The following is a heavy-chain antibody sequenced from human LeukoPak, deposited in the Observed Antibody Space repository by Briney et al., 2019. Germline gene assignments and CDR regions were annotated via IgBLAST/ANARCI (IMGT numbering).Heavy chain of an antibody. J-gene: IGHJ4*02. CDR2: VSYDGTYT. V-gene: IGHV3-30*04. CDR1: GFTFSSHA. CDR3: ARDRGYCTGGTCYSGNDY. D-gene: IGHD2-15*01. Sequence: PGGSLRLSCAASGFTFSSHAMHWVRQAPGKGLEWVAVVSYDGTYTYYADSVKGRFTISRDNSRNTLYLQMNSLRTEDPSVYYCARDRGYCTGGTCYSGNDYWGQGALLTVSS.